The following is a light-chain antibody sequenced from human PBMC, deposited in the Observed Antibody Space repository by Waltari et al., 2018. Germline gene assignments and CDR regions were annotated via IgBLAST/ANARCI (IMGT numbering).Light chain of an antibody. V-gene: IGKV4-1*01. CDR3: QQYYTSPRT. J-gene: IGKJ1*01. CDR2: WAS. Sequence: DIVMTKSPDSLAVSLGERATINCKSSQSVLYSSHNKNSLAWYQQKPGQPPKLLIYWASTRESGVPDRFSGSGSGTDFTLTISSLQAEDVAVYYCQQYYTSPRTFGQGTKVEIK. CDR1: QSVLYSSHNKNS.